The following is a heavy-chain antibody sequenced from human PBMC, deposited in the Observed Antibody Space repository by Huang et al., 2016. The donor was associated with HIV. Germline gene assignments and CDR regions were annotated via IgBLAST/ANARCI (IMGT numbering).Heavy chain of an antibody. V-gene: IGHV4-34*02. CDR2: INHSGNT. J-gene: IGHJ4*02. Sequence: QVQLEQWGAGLLKASETLSLTCAVYGGSFSGYSWNWIRQAPGKGLEWVGEINHSGNTNYKPSLKRRVNMSVDTSKSQFSLYLTSLSAADTGTYFCARRYNSRRDYWGRGTLVTVHS. CDR3: ARRYNSRRDY. CDR1: GGSFSGYS. D-gene: IGHD3-22*01.